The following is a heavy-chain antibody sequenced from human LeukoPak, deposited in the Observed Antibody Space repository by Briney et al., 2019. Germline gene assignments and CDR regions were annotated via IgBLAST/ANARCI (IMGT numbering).Heavy chain of an antibody. J-gene: IGHJ6*02. V-gene: IGHV1-69*04. Sequence: AASVKVSCKASGGTFSSYAISWVRQAPGQGLEWMGRIIPILGIANYAQKFQGRVTITADKSTSTAYMELSSLRSEDTAVYYCARGADILTGFDYYYYGMDVWGQGTTVTASS. CDR2: IIPILGIA. CDR1: GGTFSSYA. CDR3: ARGADILTGFDYYYYGMDV. D-gene: IGHD3-9*01.